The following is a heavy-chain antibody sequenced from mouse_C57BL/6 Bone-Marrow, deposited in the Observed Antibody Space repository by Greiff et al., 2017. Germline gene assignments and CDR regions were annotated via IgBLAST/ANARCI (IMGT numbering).Heavy chain of an antibody. CDR3: ARKGGDYYGSSYWYFDV. V-gene: IGHV1-64*01. CDR2: IHPNSGST. D-gene: IGHD1-1*01. Sequence: QVQLQQPGAELVKPGASVKLSCKASGYTFTSYWMHWVKQRPGQGLEWIGMIHPNSGSTNYNEKFKSKATLTVDKSSSTAYMQLSSLTSEDSAVYYCARKGGDYYGSSYWYFDVWGTGTTVTVSS. CDR1: GYTFTSYW. J-gene: IGHJ1*03.